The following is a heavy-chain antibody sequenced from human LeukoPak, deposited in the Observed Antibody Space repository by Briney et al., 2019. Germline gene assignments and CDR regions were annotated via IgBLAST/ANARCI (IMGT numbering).Heavy chain of an antibody. CDR1: GGSFSGYY. V-gene: IGHV4-34*01. J-gene: IGHJ4*02. CDR2: INERGRT. CDR3: ARAAPATGNFDS. Sequence: SETLSLTCAVYGGSFSGYYWSWIRQPPGKGLEWIGEINERGRTNYNPSLKSRVTISVDTSKNQFSLKVSSVTAADTAVYYCARAAPATGNFDSWGQGTLVTVSS. D-gene: IGHD6-13*01.